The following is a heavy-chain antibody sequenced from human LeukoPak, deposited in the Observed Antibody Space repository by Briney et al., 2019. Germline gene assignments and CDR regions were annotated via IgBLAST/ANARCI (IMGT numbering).Heavy chain of an antibody. D-gene: IGHD3-10*01. CDR2: IYYSGST. CDR3: AREPFRGYNWFDP. V-gene: IGHV4-59*01. J-gene: IGHJ5*02. CDR1: GGSISSYY. Sequence: SETLSLTCTVSGGSISSYYWSWIRQPPGKGLEWIGYIYYSGSTNYNPSLKGRVTISVDTSKNQFSLKLSSVTAADTAVYYCAREPFRGYNWFDPWGQGTLVTVSS.